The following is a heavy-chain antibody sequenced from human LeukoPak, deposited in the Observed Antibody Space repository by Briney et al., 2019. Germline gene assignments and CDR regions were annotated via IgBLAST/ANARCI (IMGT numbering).Heavy chain of an antibody. CDR3: ARHRRSVSPNLIDY. D-gene: IGHD1-14*01. V-gene: IGHV4-39*01. J-gene: IGHJ4*02. CDR2: ISYSGST. CDR1: GGSISGSEYY. Sequence: SETLSLTCTVSGGSISGSEYYWGWIRQPPGKGLEWIVTISYSGSTDYNPPLKSRVTISVDTSKNQFSLNLTSVTAADTAVYYCARHRRSVSPNLIDYWGQGTLVTVSS.